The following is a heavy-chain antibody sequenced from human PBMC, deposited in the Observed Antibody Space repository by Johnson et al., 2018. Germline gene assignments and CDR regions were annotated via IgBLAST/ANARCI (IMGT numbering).Heavy chain of an antibody. CDR2: INSDGSTT. CDR1: GFTFSGYW. D-gene: IGHD1-26*01. CDR3: ARGFDTNAFDL. V-gene: IGHV3-74*01. Sequence: VQLQESWGGLVQPGGSLRLSCAASGFTFSGYWMHCVRQAQGKGLVWVSRINSDGSTTLYADSVKGRFTISRDNAKDTLFLNMNSLRAEDTAVDYCARGFDTNAFDLWGQGTIVTVSS. J-gene: IGHJ3*01.